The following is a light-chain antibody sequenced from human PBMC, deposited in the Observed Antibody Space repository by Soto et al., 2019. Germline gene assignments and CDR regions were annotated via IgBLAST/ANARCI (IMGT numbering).Light chain of an antibody. V-gene: IGLV1-40*01. J-gene: IGLJ2*01. CDR2: GNS. CDR3: QSYDSSLSGSKV. Sequence: QSVLTQPPSVAGAPGQRVTISCTGSSSKIGAGDDVHWYQQHPGTAPKLLIYGNSNRPSGVPDRFSGSKSGTSASLAITGLQAEDEADYYCQSYDSSLSGSKVFGAGTKLTVL. CDR1: SSKIGAGDD.